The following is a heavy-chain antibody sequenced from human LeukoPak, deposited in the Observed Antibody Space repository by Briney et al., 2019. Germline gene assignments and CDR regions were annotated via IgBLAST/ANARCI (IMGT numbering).Heavy chain of an antibody. Sequence: GASVKVSCKASGYTFTGYYIHWVRQAPGQGLEWMGWINPNSGGTNYAQKLQGRVTMTTDTSTSTAYMELRSLRSDDTAVYYCARDIVVVPPPYYYYYGMDVWGQGTTVTVSS. V-gene: IGHV1-2*02. CDR3: ARDIVVVPPPYYYYYGMDV. CDR1: GYTFTGYY. J-gene: IGHJ6*02. D-gene: IGHD2-2*01. CDR2: INPNSGGT.